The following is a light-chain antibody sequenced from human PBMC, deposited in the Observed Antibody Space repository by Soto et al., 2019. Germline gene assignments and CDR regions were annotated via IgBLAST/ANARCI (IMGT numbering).Light chain of an antibody. Sequence: QSALTQPAFESGPPGQSITISCTGPSSDVGGYNYVSWYQHPPGKAPKLMISEVSNRPSGVSNRFSGSKSGTTAPLTISGLEAEDEAYYYCSSYTSTSTRVFGTGTKVTVL. CDR3: SSYTSTSTRV. CDR2: EVS. CDR1: SSDVGGYNY. V-gene: IGLV2-14*01. J-gene: IGLJ1*01.